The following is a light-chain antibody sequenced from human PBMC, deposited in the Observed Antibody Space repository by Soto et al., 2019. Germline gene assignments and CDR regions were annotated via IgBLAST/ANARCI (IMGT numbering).Light chain of an antibody. Sequence: QSALTQPASVSGSPGQSITISCSGTSSDVGGYGYVSWYQQHPGKAPKLLIFEVTNRPSGVSNRFSGSKSGNTASLTISGLQAEDEADYYCSSYTSSRPVVFGGGTKLTVL. CDR2: EVT. J-gene: IGLJ3*02. CDR1: SSDVGGYGY. V-gene: IGLV2-14*01. CDR3: SSYTSSRPVV.